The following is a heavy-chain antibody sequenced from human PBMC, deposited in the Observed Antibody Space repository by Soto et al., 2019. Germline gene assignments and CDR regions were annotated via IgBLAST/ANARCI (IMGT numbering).Heavy chain of an antibody. CDR1: GFTVGYNY. Sequence: EVRLVETGGGLIQPGGSLRLSCAVSGFTVGYNYMYWVRQPPGKGLEWVSLIYSNGDTRYADSVAGRFTVSRDSSKNTLYLQMNILRDEDTAVHHCARKTDSGGNGGFWGQGILVTVSS. CDR2: IYSNGDT. D-gene: IGHD2-15*01. V-gene: IGHV3-53*02. J-gene: IGHJ4*02. CDR3: ARKTDSGGNGGF.